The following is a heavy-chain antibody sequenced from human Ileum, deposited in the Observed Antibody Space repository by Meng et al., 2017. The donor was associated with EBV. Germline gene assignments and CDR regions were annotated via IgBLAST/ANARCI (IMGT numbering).Heavy chain of an antibody. D-gene: IGHD3-9*01. V-gene: IGHV4-4*02. CDR1: GGSVSSGNW. J-gene: IGHJ4*02. Sequence: QVQRQGSGPGLVKPSGTLSLTCAVSGGSVSSGNWWSWVRQSSGKGLEWIGEIYQSGSTNYNPSLESRVTISLDKSENQLSLRLTSVTAADTAVYYCAREGGSFDILTGYDIWGQGTLVTVSS. CDR3: AREGGSFDILTGYDI. CDR2: IYQSGST.